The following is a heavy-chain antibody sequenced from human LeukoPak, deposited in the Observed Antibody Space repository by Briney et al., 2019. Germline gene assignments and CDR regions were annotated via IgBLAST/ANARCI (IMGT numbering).Heavy chain of an antibody. CDR2: IYSGGDT. CDR3: AGDRGYTYGHNFDY. J-gene: IGHJ4*02. V-gene: IGHV3-53*01. CDR1: GFTVSSNY. Sequence: GGSLRLSGAASGFTVSSNYMSWVRQAPGTGLEWVSIIYSGGDTYYADSVKGRFTISRDNSKNTLYLQMNSLRVEDTAVYYCAGDRGYTYGHNFDYWGQGTLVTVSS. D-gene: IGHD5-18*01.